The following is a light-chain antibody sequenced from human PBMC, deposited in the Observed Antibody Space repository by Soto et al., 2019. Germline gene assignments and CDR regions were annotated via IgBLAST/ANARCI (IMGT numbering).Light chain of an antibody. CDR2: AAY. Sequence: DIQMTQSPSSLSASVGDRVTITCRASQNIDTYLNWYLQKPGQAPKLLIYAAYSLQSEVSPRFSGDGSGTDSTFTISSLQPEDFATYYCQQSYNFPRTFRQGTTV. CDR3: QQSYNFPRT. CDR1: QNIDTY. J-gene: IGKJ1*01. V-gene: IGKV1-39*01.